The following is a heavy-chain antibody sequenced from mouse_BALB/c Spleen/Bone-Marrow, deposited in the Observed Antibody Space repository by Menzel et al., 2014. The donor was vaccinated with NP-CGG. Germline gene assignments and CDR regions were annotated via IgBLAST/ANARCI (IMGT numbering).Heavy chain of an antibody. J-gene: IGHJ2*01. V-gene: IGHV5-9-3*01. D-gene: IGHD1-1*01. CDR2: ISSGGSYT. Sequence: EVKVIESGGGLVKPGGPLKLSCAASGFTFGSYAMSWVRQTPEKRLEWVATISSGGSYTYYPDSVKGRFTISRDNAKNTLYLQMNSLRSEDTAMYYCARHITTVVADYWGQGTTLTVSS. CDR1: GFTFGSYA. CDR3: ARHITTVVADY.